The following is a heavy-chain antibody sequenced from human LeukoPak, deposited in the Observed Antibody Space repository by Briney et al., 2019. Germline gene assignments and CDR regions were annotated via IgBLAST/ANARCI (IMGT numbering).Heavy chain of an antibody. CDR3: ARDLIDDSSGYLENWFDP. CDR1: GYTFTSYG. J-gene: IGHJ5*02. V-gene: IGHV1-18*01. D-gene: IGHD3-22*01. Sequence: GAAVKVSCKASGYTFTSYGISWVRQAAGRGVEWMGWIIAYNGNTNYAQKLQGRGSMTTDTSTSTAYMELRSLRSDDTTVQYCARDLIDDSSGYLENWFDPWGQGTLVTVSS. CDR2: IIAYNGNT.